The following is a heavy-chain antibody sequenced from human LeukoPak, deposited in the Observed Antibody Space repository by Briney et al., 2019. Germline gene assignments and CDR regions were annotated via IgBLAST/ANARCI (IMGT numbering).Heavy chain of an antibody. CDR3: TRAPPPRGQNAF. CDR2: IDTNTGNP. CDR1: GYTFTTYA. J-gene: IGHJ4*02. Sequence: ASVNVSFKASGYTFTTYAMNWMRQAPGQGLEWMGWIDTNTGNPTYSQGFTGRFVFSLDTSVSTAYLQISSLSAEDTAVYYCTRAPPPRGQNAFCGRGTLVTVSS. V-gene: IGHV7-4-1*02. D-gene: IGHD3-10*01.